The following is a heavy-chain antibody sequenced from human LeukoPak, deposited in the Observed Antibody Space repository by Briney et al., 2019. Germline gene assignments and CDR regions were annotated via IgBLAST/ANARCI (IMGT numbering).Heavy chain of an antibody. CDR3: AGGYDRSGYLAEYGMDV. CDR2: ITDSGTGT. CDR1: GFTFTNAW. D-gene: IGHD3-22*01. J-gene: IGHJ6*02. V-gene: IGHV3-23*01. Sequence: PGGSLRLSCVASGFTFTNAWMSWFRQAPGKGLEWVSGITDSGTGTYYADSVKGRFTISRDNSKSRLYLQMNSLRAEDTAVYYCAGGYDRSGYLAEYGMDVWGQGTTVTVSS.